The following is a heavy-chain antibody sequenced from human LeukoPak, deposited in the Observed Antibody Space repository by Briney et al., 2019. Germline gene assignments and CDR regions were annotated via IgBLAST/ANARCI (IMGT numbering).Heavy chain of an antibody. Sequence: SGTLSLTCAVSGDSISSSNWWTWVRQPPGKGLEWIGEVYHSGNTNYNPSLKSRVTMSVDKSKNQFSLNLNSVTAADTAVYYCARNGGNSDFDYWGQGTLVTVSS. CDR2: VYHSGNT. CDR1: GDSISSSNW. D-gene: IGHD4-23*01. V-gene: IGHV4-4*02. CDR3: ARNGGNSDFDY. J-gene: IGHJ4*02.